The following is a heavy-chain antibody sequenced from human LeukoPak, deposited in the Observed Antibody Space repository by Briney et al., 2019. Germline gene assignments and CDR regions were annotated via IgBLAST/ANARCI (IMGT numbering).Heavy chain of an antibody. CDR1: GFTFSSYG. CDR3: ARGSGSSQYYFDY. J-gene: IGHJ4*02. CDR2: IWYDGSNK. Sequence: PGRSLRLSCAASGFTFSSYGMHWVRQAPGKGLEWVAGIWYDGSNKYYADSVKGRFTISRDNSKNTLYLQMNSLRAEDTAVYYCARGSGSSQYYFDYWGQGTLVTVSS. D-gene: IGHD3-10*01. V-gene: IGHV3-33*01.